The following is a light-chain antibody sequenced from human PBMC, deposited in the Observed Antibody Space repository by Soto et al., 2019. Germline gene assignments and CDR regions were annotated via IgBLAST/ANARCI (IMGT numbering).Light chain of an antibody. J-gene: IGKJ1*01. CDR1: QSVGSS. Sequence: LVMTQSLATLSVTPGERATLSCRASQSVGSSLAWYQHKPGQAPRLLIYGASTRATGIPARFSGSGSGTEFTLTISSLQSEDFAVYYCQQYTNWLTWTFGQGTKVDIK. V-gene: IGKV3-15*01. CDR2: GAS. CDR3: QQYTNWLTWT.